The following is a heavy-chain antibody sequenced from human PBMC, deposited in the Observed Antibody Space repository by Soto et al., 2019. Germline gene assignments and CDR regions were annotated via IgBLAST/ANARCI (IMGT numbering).Heavy chain of an antibody. Sequence: GGSLRLSCAASGFSFSQYWMHWVRQAPGKGPVWVSRITNDGSITTYADSVKGRFTISRDNAKNTLYLQVNSLRVEDTAVYFCARVAGVCISTSCELYGMDVWGQGTMVTVSS. CDR1: GFSFSQYW. CDR2: ITNDGSIT. V-gene: IGHV3-74*01. J-gene: IGHJ6*02. D-gene: IGHD2-2*01. CDR3: ARVAGVCISTSCELYGMDV.